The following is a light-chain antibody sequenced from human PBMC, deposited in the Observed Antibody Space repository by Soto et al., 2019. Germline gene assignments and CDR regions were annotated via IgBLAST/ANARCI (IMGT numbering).Light chain of an antibody. CDR2: GAS. CDR3: QESYSVLWGT. CDR1: QSINTY. J-gene: IGKJ1*01. Sequence: DIQITHSPSSLSASVGDRVTITCQTSQSINTYLNWYQQKPGKAPKLLIYGASSLQSGVPLRFSGSGSGTDFTLTISSLEPEDFATYYCQESYSVLWGTCGQGTKVDI. V-gene: IGKV1-39*01.